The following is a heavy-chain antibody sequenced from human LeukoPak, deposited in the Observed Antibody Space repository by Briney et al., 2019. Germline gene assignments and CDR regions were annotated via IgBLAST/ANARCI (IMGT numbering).Heavy chain of an antibody. CDR1: GYSISSGYY. Sequence: SETLSITCAVSGYSISSGYYWGWIRQPPGKGLEWIGSMYHSGSTYYNPSLKSRVTISVDTSKNQFSLNLNSVTAADTAVYYRAKGGNSEYSSSSYWGQGTLVTVSS. CDR3: AKGGNSEYSSSSY. CDR2: MYHSGST. D-gene: IGHD6-6*01. J-gene: IGHJ4*02. V-gene: IGHV4-38-2*01.